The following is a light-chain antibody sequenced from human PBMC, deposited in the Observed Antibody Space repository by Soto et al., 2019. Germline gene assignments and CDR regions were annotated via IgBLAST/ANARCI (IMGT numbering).Light chain of an antibody. CDR1: QSVSSN. J-gene: IGKJ4*01. Sequence: EIVMTQSPATLSVSPGERATLSCRASQSVSSNLAWYQQKPGQAPRLLLYGASTRATGIPARFSGSGSGTEFPLTISSLQSEDFAVYYCQQYNNWPSLTFGGGTKVEIK. CDR3: QQYNNWPSLT. CDR2: GAS. V-gene: IGKV3-15*01.